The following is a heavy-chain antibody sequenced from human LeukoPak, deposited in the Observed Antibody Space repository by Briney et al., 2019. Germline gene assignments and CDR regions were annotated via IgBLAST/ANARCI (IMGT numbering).Heavy chain of an antibody. CDR2: ISSSTSTK. Sequence: GGSLRLSCAASGFTFSTYSMNWVRQAPGKGLEWVSYISSSTSTKFYADFVKGRFTISRDTAKNSLYLQMSSLRDEDTAVYYCARDLTYGDFDYWGQGTLVTVSS. CDR1: GFTFSTYS. D-gene: IGHD4-17*01. V-gene: IGHV3-48*02. CDR3: ARDLTYGDFDY. J-gene: IGHJ4*02.